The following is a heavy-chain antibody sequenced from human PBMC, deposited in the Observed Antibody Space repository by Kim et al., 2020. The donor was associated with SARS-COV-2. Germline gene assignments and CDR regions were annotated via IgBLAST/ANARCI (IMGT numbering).Heavy chain of an antibody. D-gene: IGHD2-21*02. Sequence: SETLSLTCTVSGGSISSYYWSWIRQPPGKGLEWIGYIYYSGSTNYNPSLKSRVTISVDTSKNQFSLKLSSVTAADTAVYYCARDGPDSNIVVVTGHPYGMDVWGQGTTVTVSS. J-gene: IGHJ6*02. CDR2: IYYSGST. CDR3: ARDGPDSNIVVVTGHPYGMDV. V-gene: IGHV4-59*01. CDR1: GGSISSYY.